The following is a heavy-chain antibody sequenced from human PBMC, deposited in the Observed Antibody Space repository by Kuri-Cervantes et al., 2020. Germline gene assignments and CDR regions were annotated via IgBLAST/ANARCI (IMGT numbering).Heavy chain of an antibody. D-gene: IGHD1-26*01. V-gene: IGHV3-7*01. CDR2: INQDGSDK. CDR1: KFAFSDYW. J-gene: IGHJ3*02. Sequence: GGSLRLSCVGSKFAFSDYWMIWVRQASGKGLEWVATINQDGSDKYYMDSVKGRFTIFRDNAQNSLFLQMNDLRAEDTAVYYCARESPRSGSSVGDGAFDIWGQGTMVTVSS. CDR3: ARESPRSGSSVGDGAFDI.